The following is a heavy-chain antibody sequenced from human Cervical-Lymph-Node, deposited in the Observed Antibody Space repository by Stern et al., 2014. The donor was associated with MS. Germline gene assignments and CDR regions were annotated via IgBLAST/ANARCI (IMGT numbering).Heavy chain of an antibody. J-gene: IGHJ5*02. CDR1: GVTFSEQY. Sequence: VQLVESGGGLVKPGGSLRLSCAASGVTFSEQYMSWIRQAPGTGLEWVSDISSGGSSIYYGYSVKGRFTISRDNAKNSLYLQMNSLRVEDTAIYYCAITIGSGWFDPWGQGTLVTVSS. V-gene: IGHV3-11*01. CDR2: ISSGGSSI. D-gene: IGHD5-24*01. CDR3: AITIGSGWFDP.